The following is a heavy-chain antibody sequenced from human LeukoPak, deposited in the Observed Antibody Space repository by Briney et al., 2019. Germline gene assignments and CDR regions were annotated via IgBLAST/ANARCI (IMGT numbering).Heavy chain of an antibody. CDR1: GYTFTSYG. D-gene: IGHD4-17*01. Sequence: GASVKVSCKASGYTFTSYGISWVRQAPGQGLEWMGWISAYNGNTNYAQKLQGRVTMTTDTSTSTAYMELRSLRSDDTAVYYCARAERGTSYGDYFSLMSLGSQPADAFDIWGQGTMVTVSS. J-gene: IGHJ3*02. CDR3: ARAERGTSYGDYFSLMSLGSQPADAFDI. V-gene: IGHV1-18*01. CDR2: ISAYNGNT.